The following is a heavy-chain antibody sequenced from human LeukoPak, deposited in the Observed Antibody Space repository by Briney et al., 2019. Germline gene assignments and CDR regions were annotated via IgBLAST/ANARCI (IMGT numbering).Heavy chain of an antibody. Sequence: GGSLRLSCAASGFTFSNYAMTWVRQAPGRGLEWVSSISNSGDITNYADSVKGRFSISRDDSKNTLFLHMNSLRGEDTAVYYCAKDLFLIVVATPFDYWGQGTLVTVSS. CDR2: ISNSGDIT. V-gene: IGHV3-23*01. CDR3: AKDLFLIVVATPFDY. J-gene: IGHJ4*02. D-gene: IGHD3-22*01. CDR1: GFTFSNYA.